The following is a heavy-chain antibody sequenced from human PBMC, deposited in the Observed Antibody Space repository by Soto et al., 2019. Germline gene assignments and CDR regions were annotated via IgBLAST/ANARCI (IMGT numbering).Heavy chain of an antibody. CDR1: GFTFSDYY. V-gene: IGHV3-11*01. J-gene: IGHJ6*02. CDR2: ISSSGSTI. CDR3: ERERRQAAGSTVDV. D-gene: IGHD6-13*01. Sequence: PGGSLRLSCAASGFTFSDYYMSWIRQAPGKGLEWVSYISSSGSTIYYADSVKGRFTISRDNAKNSLYLQMNSLRAEDTAVYYCERERRQAAGSTVDVWGQGTKVTVSS.